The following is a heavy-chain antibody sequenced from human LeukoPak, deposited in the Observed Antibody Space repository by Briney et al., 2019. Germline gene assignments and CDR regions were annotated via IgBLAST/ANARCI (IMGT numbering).Heavy chain of an antibody. D-gene: IGHD6-6*01. V-gene: IGHV4-4*09. J-gene: IGHJ3*02. CDR3: ARPSIAARPDDAFDI. CDR1: GGSISSYY. CDR2: IYTSGST. Sequence: SETLSLTCTVSGGSISSYYWSWIRQPPGKGLEWIGYIYTSGSTNYNPSFKSRVTISVDTSKNQFSLKLSSVTVADTAVYYCARPSIAARPDDAFDIWGQGTMVTVSS.